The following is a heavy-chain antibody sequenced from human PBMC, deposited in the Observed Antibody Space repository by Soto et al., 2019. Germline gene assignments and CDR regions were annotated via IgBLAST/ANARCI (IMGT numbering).Heavy chain of an antibody. V-gene: IGHV3-23*01. CDR3: AKEEEIVLMVYAIRSFRPNYYYGMDV. J-gene: IGHJ6*02. CDR1: GFTFSSYA. Sequence: GGSLRLSCAASGFTFSSYAMSWVRQAPGKGLEWVSAISGSGGSTYYADSVKGRFTISRDNSKNTLYLQMNSLRAEDTAVYYCAKEEEIVLMVYAIRSFRPNYYYGMDVWGQGTTVTVSS. D-gene: IGHD2-8*01. CDR2: ISGSGGST.